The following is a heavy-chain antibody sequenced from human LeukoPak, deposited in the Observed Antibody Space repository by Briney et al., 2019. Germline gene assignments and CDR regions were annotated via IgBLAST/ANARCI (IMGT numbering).Heavy chain of an antibody. J-gene: IGHJ6*03. D-gene: IGHD4-17*01. CDR2: ISSSSSTI. CDR1: GFTFSSYS. CDR3: ASLDYGDPYYYYYYMDV. Sequence: GGSLRLSCAASGFTFSSYSMNWVRQAPGKGLEWVSYISSSSSTIYYADSVKGRFTISRDNAKNSLYLQMNSLRAEDTAVYYCASLDYGDPYYYYYYMDVWGKGTTVTVSS. V-gene: IGHV3-48*01.